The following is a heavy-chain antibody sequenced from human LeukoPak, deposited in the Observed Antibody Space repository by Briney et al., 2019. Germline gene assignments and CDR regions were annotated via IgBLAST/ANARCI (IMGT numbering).Heavy chain of an antibody. D-gene: IGHD6-19*01. J-gene: IGHJ4*02. CDR1: GFTFSSHS. V-gene: IGHV3-21*01. Sequence: GGSLRLSCAASGFTFSSHSMNWVRQAPGKGLEWVSSISSSSSYIYYADSVKGRFTISRDNAKNSLYLQMNSLRAEDTAVYYCARDPFSSRYSSGWYRDWGQGTLVTVSS. CDR3: ARDPFSSRYSSGWYRD. CDR2: ISSSSSYI.